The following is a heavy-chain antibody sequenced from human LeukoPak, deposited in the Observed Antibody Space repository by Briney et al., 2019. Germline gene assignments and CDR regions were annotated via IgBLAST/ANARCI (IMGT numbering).Heavy chain of an antibody. V-gene: IGHV3-48*04. CDR2: ISSSSSTI. D-gene: IGHD3-22*01. CDR3: AKAPTYYYDSSGYYKGNYFDY. Sequence: GGSLRLSCAASGFTFSSYGMNWVRQAPGKGLEWVSYISSSSSTIYYADSVKGRFTISRDNAKNSLYLQMNSLRAEDTAVYYCAKAPTYYYDSSGYYKGNYFDYWGQGTLVTVSS. J-gene: IGHJ4*02. CDR1: GFTFSSYG.